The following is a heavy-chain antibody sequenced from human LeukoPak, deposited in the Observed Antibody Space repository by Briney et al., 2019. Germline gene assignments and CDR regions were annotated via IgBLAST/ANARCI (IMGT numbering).Heavy chain of an antibody. CDR3: AKAQGYSGIFDY. Sequence: PGGSLRLSCAASGFTFDDYAMHWVRQAPGKGLEWVSGISWNSGSIGYADSVKGRFTISRDNAKNSLYLQMNSLRAEDTALYYCAKAQGYSGIFDYWGQGTLVTVSS. D-gene: IGHD5-12*01. CDR2: ISWNSGSI. CDR1: GFTFDDYA. J-gene: IGHJ4*02. V-gene: IGHV3-9*01.